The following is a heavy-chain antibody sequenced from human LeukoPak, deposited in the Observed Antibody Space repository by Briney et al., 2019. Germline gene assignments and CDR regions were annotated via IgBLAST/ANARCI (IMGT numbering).Heavy chain of an antibody. CDR3: ATQQGGNPAY. CDR1: GFTFSGSV. J-gene: IGHJ4*02. V-gene: IGHV3-73*01. CDR2: IRGKANNYAT. D-gene: IGHD1-14*01. Sequence: GGSLRLSCAASGFTFSGSVIHWVRQASGKGLEWVGRIRGKANNYATAYAASVKGRVTISRDNAKNMLYLQVNSLRAEDTAVYYCATQQGGNPAYWGQGTLVTVSS.